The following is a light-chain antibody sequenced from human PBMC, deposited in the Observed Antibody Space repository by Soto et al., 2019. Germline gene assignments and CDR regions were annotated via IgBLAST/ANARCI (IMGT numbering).Light chain of an antibody. Sequence: DIVLTQSPVTLSLSPGERGTLSCRASQSVSSYLAWYQQKPGQAPRLLIYDASNRATGIPARFSGSGSGTDFTLTISNLQPEDFATYYCQQLNAYPLTFGQGTRLEIK. CDR3: QQLNAYPLT. V-gene: IGKV3-11*01. CDR1: QSVSSY. CDR2: DAS. J-gene: IGKJ5*01.